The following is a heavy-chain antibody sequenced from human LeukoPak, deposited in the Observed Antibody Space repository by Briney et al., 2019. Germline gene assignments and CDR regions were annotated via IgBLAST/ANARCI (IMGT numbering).Heavy chain of an antibody. CDR2: IKQDGSEK. V-gene: IGHV3-7*01. CDR1: GFTFSSYW. Sequence: PGGSLRLSCAASGFTFSSYWMSWVRQAPGKGLEWVANIKQDGSEKYYVDSVKGRFTISRDDAKNSLYLQMNSLRAEDTAVYYCARRITIFGKPYFDYWGQGTLVTVSS. D-gene: IGHD3-3*01. J-gene: IGHJ4*02. CDR3: ARRITIFGKPYFDY.